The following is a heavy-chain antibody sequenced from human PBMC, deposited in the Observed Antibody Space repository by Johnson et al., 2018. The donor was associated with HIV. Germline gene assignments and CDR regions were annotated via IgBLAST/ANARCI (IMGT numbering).Heavy chain of an antibody. D-gene: IGHD6-6*01. V-gene: IGHV3-33*08. J-gene: IGHJ3*02. CDR2: IWYDGSNK. Sequence: QVQLVESGGGVVRPGGSLRLSCAASGFTFSSYAMSWVRQAPGKGLEWVAVIWYDGSNKYYADSVKGRFTIYRDNSKNTLYLQMNSLRAEDTAVYYCASGPTPGVAARGALGGAFDIWGQGTMVTVSS. CDR1: GFTFSSYA. CDR3: ASGPTPGVAARGALGGAFDI.